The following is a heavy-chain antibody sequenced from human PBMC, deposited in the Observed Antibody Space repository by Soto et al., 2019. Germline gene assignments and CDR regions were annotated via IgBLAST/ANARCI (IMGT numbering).Heavy chain of an antibody. Sequence: EVQLLESGGGLVQPGGSLRLSCAASGFTFSSYAMSWVRQAPGKGLEWVSAISGSGGSTYYADSVKGRFTISRDNSKNPLYLQMNSVRAEDTAVYYCAKDFDSYGYALDYWGQGSLVTVSS. V-gene: IGHV3-23*01. CDR1: GFTFSSYA. J-gene: IGHJ4*02. CDR2: ISGSGGST. CDR3: AKDFDSYGYALDY. D-gene: IGHD5-18*01.